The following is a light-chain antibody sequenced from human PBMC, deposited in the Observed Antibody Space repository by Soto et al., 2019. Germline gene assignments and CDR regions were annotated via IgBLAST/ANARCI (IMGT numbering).Light chain of an antibody. CDR3: SARDDSLSGVV. V-gene: IGLV1-47*01. CDR2: RSD. Sequence: QDVVTQPPSTSGTPGQRVTISCSGSSSNIGSNHVYWYQQFPGMAPKLLMYRSDQRPTGVPDRFSGSKSGTSASLAISGLRSDDEADYYCSARDDSLSGVVFGGGTKLTVL. J-gene: IGLJ2*01. CDR1: SSNIGSNH.